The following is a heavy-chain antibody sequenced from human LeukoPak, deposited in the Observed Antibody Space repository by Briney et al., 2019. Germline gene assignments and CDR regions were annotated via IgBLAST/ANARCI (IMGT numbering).Heavy chain of an antibody. CDR1: GFTFSSYG. CDR2: IWYDGSNK. CDR3: ARDPNGDYIGTFDM. D-gene: IGHD4-17*01. Sequence: GGSLRLSCAASGFTFSSYGMHWVRQAPGKGLEWVAVIWYDGSNKYYADSVKGRFTISRDNSNNTLYLQMNSLRVEDTAMYFCARDPNGDYIGTFDMWGRGTMVSVSS. J-gene: IGHJ3*02. V-gene: IGHV3-33*01.